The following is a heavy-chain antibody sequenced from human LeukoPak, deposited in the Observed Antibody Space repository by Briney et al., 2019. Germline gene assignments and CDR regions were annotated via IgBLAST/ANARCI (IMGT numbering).Heavy chain of an antibody. J-gene: IGHJ4*02. Sequence: PSETLSLTCTVSGGSISSYYWSWIRQPPGKGPEWIGYIYYSGSTIYNPSLKSRVTMSLDTSKNQFSLKLTSVTAADTAVYYCARRDYKYSSLDYWGQGTLDTVSS. D-gene: IGHD4/OR15-4a*01. CDR2: IYYSGST. CDR3: ARRDYKYSSLDY. CDR1: GGSISSYY. V-gene: IGHV4-59*08.